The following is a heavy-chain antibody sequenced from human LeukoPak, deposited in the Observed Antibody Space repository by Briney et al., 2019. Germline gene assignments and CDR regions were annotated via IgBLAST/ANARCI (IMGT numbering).Heavy chain of an antibody. CDR2: ISAYNGNT. J-gene: IGHJ4*02. CDR3: AKIAVADYYFDY. CDR1: GYTFTSYG. Sequence: ASVKVSCKASGYTFTSYGISWVRQDPGQGLEWMGWISAYNGNTNYAQKLPGRVTMTTDTSTSTAYMELRSLRSDDTAVYYCAKIAVADYYFDYWGQGTLVSVSS. V-gene: IGHV1-18*01. D-gene: IGHD6-19*01.